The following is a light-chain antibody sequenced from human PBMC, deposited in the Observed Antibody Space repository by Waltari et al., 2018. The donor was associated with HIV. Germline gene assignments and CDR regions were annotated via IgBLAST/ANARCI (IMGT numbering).Light chain of an antibody. CDR2: DSS. CDR3: QHLDSYPS. J-gene: IGKJ4*01. CDR1: RDIKSY. V-gene: IGKV1-9*01. Sequence: DIQLTQSPSVLXASIGDIVNITCRASRDIKSYLAWYQQRPGKAPNLLLIDSSXLXSGVPSRXSGSGSGTEFTLTITSLXPEDFATYFCQHLDSYPSFGAGTRVEIK.